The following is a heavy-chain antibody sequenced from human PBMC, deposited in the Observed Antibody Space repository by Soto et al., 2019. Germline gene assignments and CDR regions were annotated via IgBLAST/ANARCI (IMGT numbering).Heavy chain of an antibody. V-gene: IGHV3-33*01. D-gene: IGHD3-3*01. CDR2: IWYDGSNK. CDR1: GFTFSSYG. CDR3: ARDRIYDFWSGYHYYCYYYYMDV. Sequence: PGGSLRLSCAASGFTFSSYGMHWVRQAPGKGLEWVAVIWYDGSNKYYADSVKGRFTISRDNSKNTLYLQMNSLRAEDTAVYYCARDRIYDFWSGYHYYCYYYYMDVWGKGTTVTVSS. J-gene: IGHJ6*03.